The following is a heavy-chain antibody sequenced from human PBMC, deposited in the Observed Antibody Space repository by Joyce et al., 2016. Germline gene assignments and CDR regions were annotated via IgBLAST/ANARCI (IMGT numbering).Heavy chain of an antibody. CDR1: GGSISSGGYY. D-gene: IGHD3-22*01. Sequence: QVQLQESGPGLVKPSQTLSLTCTVSGGSISSGGYYWTWIRQHPGKGLEWIGYIYDSGSTDYNPSLKSRVTISVDTSKNQFSLNLSSVTAADTAVYYCARAGDYYDSTPLDYWGQGTLVTVSS. CDR3: ARAGDYYDSTPLDY. J-gene: IGHJ4*02. CDR2: IYDSGST. V-gene: IGHV4-31*03.